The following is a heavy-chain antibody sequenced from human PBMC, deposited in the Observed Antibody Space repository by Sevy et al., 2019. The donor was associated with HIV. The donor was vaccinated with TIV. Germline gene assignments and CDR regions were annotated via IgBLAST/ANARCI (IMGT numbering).Heavy chain of an antibody. CDR2: IWYDGSNK. J-gene: IGHJ6*03. V-gene: IGHV3-33*06. D-gene: IGHD5-12*01. CDR1: GFTFSSYG. Sequence: GGSLRLSCAASGFTFSSYGMHWVRQAPGKGLEWVAVIWYDGSNKYYADSLKGRFTISRDNSKNTLYLQMNSLRAEDTAVYYCAKDGMATIADLYYYYMDVWGKGTTVTVSS. CDR3: AKDGMATIADLYYYYMDV.